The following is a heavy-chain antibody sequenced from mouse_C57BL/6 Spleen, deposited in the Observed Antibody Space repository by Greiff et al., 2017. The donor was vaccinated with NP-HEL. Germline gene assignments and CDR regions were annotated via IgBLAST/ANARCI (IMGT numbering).Heavy chain of an antibody. CDR1: GFTFTDYY. J-gene: IGHJ1*03. V-gene: IGHV5-16*01. Sequence: EVKLVESEGGLVQPGSSMKLSCTASGFTFTDYYMAWVRQVPEKGLEWVANINYDGSSTYYLDSLKSRFIISRDNAKNILYLQMSSLKSEDTATYYCAREATPYWYFDVWGTGTTVTVSS. CDR2: INYDGSST. CDR3: AREATPYWYFDV. D-gene: IGHD1-1*01.